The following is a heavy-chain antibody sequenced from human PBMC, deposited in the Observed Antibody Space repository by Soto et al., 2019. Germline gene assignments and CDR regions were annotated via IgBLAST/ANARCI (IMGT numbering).Heavy chain of an antibody. CDR1: GGPFSDYA. D-gene: IGHD3-10*01. V-gene: IGHV1-69*01. Sequence: QVQLVQSGAEVQKPGSSVKVSCKVSGGPFSDYAVSWVRQAPGQGLEWMGGIIPMFDTANYAQKFQGRVTITADESTTTAYMELSSLRSEDTAVYYCARDLDYYGSGNYYNRIDYWGQGTLVTVSS. CDR2: IIPMFDTA. J-gene: IGHJ4*02. CDR3: ARDLDYYGSGNYYNRIDY.